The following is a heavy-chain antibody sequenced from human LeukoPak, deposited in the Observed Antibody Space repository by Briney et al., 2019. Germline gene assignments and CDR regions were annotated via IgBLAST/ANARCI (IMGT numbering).Heavy chain of an antibody. Sequence: GSLRLSCAASGFTFSDYYMTWFRQAPGKGLEWVSYISGGSSYTNFADSVKGRFTISRDNAKNSLYLQMNSLRAEDTAVYYCARVSLLDDGGLGDYWGQGTLVTVSS. CDR1: GFTFSDYY. CDR3: ARVSLLDDGGLGDY. CDR2: ISGGSSYT. D-gene: IGHD4-23*01. V-gene: IGHV3-11*06. J-gene: IGHJ4*02.